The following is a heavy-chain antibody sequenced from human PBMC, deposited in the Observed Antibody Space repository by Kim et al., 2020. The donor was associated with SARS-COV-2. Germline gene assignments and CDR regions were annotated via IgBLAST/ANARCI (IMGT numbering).Heavy chain of an antibody. J-gene: IGHJ6*03. CDR3: ARGGYYGSGTLSHSYYCYVGV. CDR1: GGSFSGYY. Sequence: SETLSLTCAVYGGSFSGYYWSWIRQPPGKGLEWIGEINHSGSTNYNPSLKSRVTISVDTSKNQFALKLSSVTAADTAVYYCARGGYYGSGTLSHSYYCYVGVWGEGTAVAGSS. CDR2: INHSGST. V-gene: IGHV4-34*01. D-gene: IGHD3-10*01.